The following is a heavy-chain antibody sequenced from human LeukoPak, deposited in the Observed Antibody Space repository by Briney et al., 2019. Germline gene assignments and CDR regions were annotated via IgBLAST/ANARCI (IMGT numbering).Heavy chain of an antibody. CDR3: ARVLPFGVEQLVRYVFDL. D-gene: IGHD6-6*01. CDR2: IYTSGTI. Sequence: SETLSLTCSVSGGSISNYYWTWIRQPAGKGLGCIGRIYTSGTINYNPSLKSRVTMSVETSKNQFSLTLSSVSAADTAVYYCARVLPFGVEQLVRYVFDLWGQGTMVTVSS. J-gene: IGHJ3*01. CDR1: GGSISNYY. V-gene: IGHV4-4*07.